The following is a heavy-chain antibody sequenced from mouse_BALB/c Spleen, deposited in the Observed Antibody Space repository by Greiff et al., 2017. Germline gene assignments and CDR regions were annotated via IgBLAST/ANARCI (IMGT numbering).Heavy chain of an antibody. CDR2: ISSGGGST. D-gene: IGHD2-3*01. J-gene: IGHJ2*01. CDR1: GFAFSSYD. V-gene: IGHV5-12-1*01. CDR3: AREGGLYDGYFDY. Sequence: EVKLVESGGGLVKPGGSLKLSCAASGFAFSSYDMSWVRQTPEKRLEWVAYISSGGGSTYYPDTVKGRFTISRDNAKNTLYLQMSSLKSEDTAMYYCAREGGLYDGYFDYWGQGTTLTVSS.